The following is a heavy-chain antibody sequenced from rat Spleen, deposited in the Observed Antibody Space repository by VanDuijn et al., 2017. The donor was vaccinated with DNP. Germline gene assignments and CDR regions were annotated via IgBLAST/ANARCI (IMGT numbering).Heavy chain of an antibody. CDR1: GFTFSNYG. V-gene: IGHV5-29*01. J-gene: IGHJ4*01. CDR2: ISYDGGIT. Sequence: EVQLVESGGGLVQPGRSLKLSCAASGFTFSNYGMAWVRQAPTKGLEWVAYISYDGGITSYGDSVKGRFTISRDNAKSTLYLQMDSLRSEDTATYRCAKHKGSSSSYTMDAWGQGTSVTVSS. D-gene: IGHD1-2*01. CDR3: AKHKGSSSSYTMDA.